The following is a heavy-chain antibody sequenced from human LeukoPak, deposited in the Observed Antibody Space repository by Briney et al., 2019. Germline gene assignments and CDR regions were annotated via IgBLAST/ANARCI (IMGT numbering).Heavy chain of an antibody. J-gene: IGHJ3*02. CDR3: ATRVLRSLSNVFDI. Sequence: PSQTLSLTCTVSGGSISSGGYYWSWIRQPPGKGLEWIGYIYHSGSTYYNPSLKSRVTISVDRSKNQFSLKLSSVTAADTAVYYCATRVLRSLSNVFDIWGQGKMVRVSS. V-gene: IGHV4-30-2*01. D-gene: IGHD6-6*01. CDR1: GGSISSGGYY. CDR2: IYHSGST.